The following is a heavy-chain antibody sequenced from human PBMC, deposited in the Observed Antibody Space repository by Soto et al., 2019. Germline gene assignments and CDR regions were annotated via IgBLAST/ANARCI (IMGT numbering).Heavy chain of an antibody. Sequence: SVKVSCKASGGTFSSYAISWVRQAPGQGLEWMGGIIPIFGTANYAQKFQGRVTITADESTSTAYMELSSLRSEDTAVYYCARQYAYSTTWYPFDNWGQGTLVTVSS. CDR1: GGTFSSYA. V-gene: IGHV1-69*13. CDR3: ARQYAYSTTWYPFDN. CDR2: IIPIFGTA. J-gene: IGHJ4*02. D-gene: IGHD3-16*01.